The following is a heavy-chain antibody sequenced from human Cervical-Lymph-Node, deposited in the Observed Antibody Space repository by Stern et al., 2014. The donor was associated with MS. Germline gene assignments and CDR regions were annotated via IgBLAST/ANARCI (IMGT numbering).Heavy chain of an antibody. Sequence: EVPLVESGGGLVQPGRSLRLSCTASGFTFGDSAISWFRQAPGQGPEWVGGIRSKRDGAKQEHAAPLKGRMTIARDASKAFAYLQMNSLRNEDTAVYYCTTGPSTYFYKGMDVWGQGTTVVVSS. J-gene: IGHJ6*02. D-gene: IGHD2-2*01. V-gene: IGHV3-49*03. CDR3: TTGPSTYFYKGMDV. CDR2: IRSKRDGAKQ. CDR1: GFTFGDSA.